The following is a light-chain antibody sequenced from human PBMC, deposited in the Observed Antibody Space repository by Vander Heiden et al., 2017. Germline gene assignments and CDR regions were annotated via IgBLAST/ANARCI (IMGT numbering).Light chain of an antibody. J-gene: IGKJ4*01. CDR3: QQYKDCPLK. V-gene: IGKV1-16*02. Sequence: DIQMTQSPSSLSASIGDRVTITCRASEDIMNYLAWFQQRPGKAPRSLISGASTLQSGVPSKFSGSGFGTEFTLTISNLQPEDFATYYCQQYKDCPLKFGGGTTVEI. CDR1: EDIMNY. CDR2: GAS.